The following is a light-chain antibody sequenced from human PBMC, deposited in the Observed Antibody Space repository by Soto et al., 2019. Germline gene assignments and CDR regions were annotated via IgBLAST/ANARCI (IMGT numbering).Light chain of an antibody. CDR3: QQYYSTPIT. Sequence: DIVMTQSPDSLAVSLSERATINCKSSQSVLYSSNKKNYLAWYQQIPGQPPKLLIYWASTRESGVPDRFSGSGSGTDFTLTISRLQAEDVAVYYCQQYYSTPITFGQGTRLEIK. CDR2: WAS. CDR1: QSVLYSSNKKNY. V-gene: IGKV4-1*01. J-gene: IGKJ5*01.